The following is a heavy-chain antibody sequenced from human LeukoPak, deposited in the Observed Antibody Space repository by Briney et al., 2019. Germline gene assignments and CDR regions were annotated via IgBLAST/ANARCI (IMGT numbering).Heavy chain of an antibody. CDR3: TRVGYIDEGIDY. D-gene: IGHD5-24*01. CDR2: IKQDGGKK. J-gene: IGHJ4*02. V-gene: IGHV3-7*04. Sequence: GGSLRLSCVASGFSFSSYWMTWVRQAPGKGLEWVANIKQDGGKKSYVDSVKGRFTISRDNAKNSLYLQMNSLRAEDTAIYYCTRVGYIDEGIDYWGQGTLVTVSS. CDR1: GFSFSSYW.